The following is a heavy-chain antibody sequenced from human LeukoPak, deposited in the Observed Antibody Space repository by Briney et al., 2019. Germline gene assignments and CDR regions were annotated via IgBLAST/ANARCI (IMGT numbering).Heavy chain of an antibody. Sequence: ASVKVSCKASGYTFTSYGISWVRQAPGQGLEWMGWISAYNGNTNYAQKLQGRVTMTTDTSTSTAYMELRSLRSDDTAVYYCVREYDAADWFDPWGQGTLVTVSS. CDR2: ISAYNGNT. J-gene: IGHJ5*02. D-gene: IGHD3-16*01. V-gene: IGHV1-18*01. CDR3: VREYDAADWFDP. CDR1: GYTFTSYG.